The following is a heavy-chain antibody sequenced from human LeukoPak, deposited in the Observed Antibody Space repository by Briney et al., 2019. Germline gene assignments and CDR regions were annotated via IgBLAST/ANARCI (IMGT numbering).Heavy chain of an antibody. J-gene: IGHJ6*03. CDR2: IISSSIYI. D-gene: IGHD2-21*02. Sequence: PGGSLRLSCAASGFTLSSYSMNCVRQAPGKGLECVSSIISSSIYIYYADSMKGRFTISRDNAKNSLYLQMNSLRAEDTAVYYCAREGGSCGGDCYSVYSYYYMDVWGKGTTVTVSS. V-gene: IGHV3-21*01. CDR3: AREGGSCGGDCYSVYSYYYMDV. CDR1: GFTLSSYS.